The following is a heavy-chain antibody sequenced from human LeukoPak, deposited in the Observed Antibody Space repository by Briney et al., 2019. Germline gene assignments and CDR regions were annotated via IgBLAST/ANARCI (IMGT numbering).Heavy chain of an antibody. J-gene: IGHJ4*02. CDR1: GFTVSSNY. CDR3: ARGLARGSSPYDY. V-gene: IGHV3-53*01. Sequence: GGSLRLSCAASGFTVSSNYMSRVRQAPGKGLEWVSVIYSGGSTYYADSVKGRFTISRDNSKNTLYLQMNSLRAEDTAVYYCARGLARGSSPYDYWGQGTLVTVSS. D-gene: IGHD6-6*01. CDR2: IYSGGST.